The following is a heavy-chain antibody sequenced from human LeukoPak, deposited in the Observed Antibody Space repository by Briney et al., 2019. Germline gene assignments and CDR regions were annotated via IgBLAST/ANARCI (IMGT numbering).Heavy chain of an antibody. CDR1: GFTFSSYG. Sequence: GGSLRLSCAASGFTFSSYGMHWVRQAPGKGLEWVAVISYDGSNKYYADSVKGRFTISRDNSKNTLYLQMNSLRAEDTAVYYCAKGELYYYDSSGYANWGQGTLVTVSS. CDR2: ISYDGSNK. CDR3: AKGELYYYDSSGYAN. J-gene: IGHJ4*02. V-gene: IGHV3-30*18. D-gene: IGHD3-22*01.